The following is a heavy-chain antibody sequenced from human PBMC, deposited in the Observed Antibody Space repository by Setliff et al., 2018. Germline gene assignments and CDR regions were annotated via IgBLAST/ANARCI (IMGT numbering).Heavy chain of an antibody. V-gene: IGHV1-8*02. Sequence: ASVKVSCKASGYTFTSYDINWVRQATGQGLEWMGWMNPNSGNTGYAQKFQGRVTMTRNTSISTAYMELSSLRSEDTALYYCARGPGYCSSTSCYDPDYYYYYMDVWGKGTTVTVS. J-gene: IGHJ6*03. D-gene: IGHD2-2*01. CDR3: ARGPGYCSSTSCYDPDYYYYYMDV. CDR1: GYTFTSYD. CDR2: MNPNSGNT.